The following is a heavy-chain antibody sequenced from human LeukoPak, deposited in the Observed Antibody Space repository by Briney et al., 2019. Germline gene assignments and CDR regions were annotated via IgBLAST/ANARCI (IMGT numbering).Heavy chain of an antibody. V-gene: IGHV3-30*04. CDR2: ISYDGSNK. CDR1: GFTFSSYA. CDR3: ARDGYCSSTSCGGVYYYYGMDV. D-gene: IGHD2-2*01. Sequence: PGRSLRLFCAASGFTFSSYAMHWVRQAPGKGLEGVAVISYDGSNKYYADSVKGRFTISRDNSKNTLYLQMNSLRAEDTAVYYCARDGYCSSTSCGGVYYYYGMDVWGKGTTVTVSS. J-gene: IGHJ6*04.